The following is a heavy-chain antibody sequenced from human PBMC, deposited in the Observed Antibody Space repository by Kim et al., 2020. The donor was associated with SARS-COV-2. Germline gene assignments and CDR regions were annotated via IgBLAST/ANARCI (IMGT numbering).Heavy chain of an antibody. V-gene: IGHV1-2*02. CDR1: GYTFTGYY. Sequence: ASVKVSCKASGYTFTGYYMHWVRQAPGQGLEWMGWINPNSGGTNYAQKFQGRVTMTRDTSISTAYMELSRLRSDDTAVYYCAREGTRVRAVARPAGDFDYWGQGTLVTVSS. CDR2: INPNSGGT. CDR3: AREGTRVRAVARPAGDFDY. J-gene: IGHJ4*02. D-gene: IGHD6-19*01.